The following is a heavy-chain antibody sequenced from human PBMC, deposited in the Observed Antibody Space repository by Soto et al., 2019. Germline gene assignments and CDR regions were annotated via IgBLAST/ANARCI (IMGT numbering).Heavy chain of an antibody. CDR2: IYYSGST. Sequence: QVQLQESGPGLVKPSQTLSLTCTVSGGSISSGGYYWSWIRQHPGKGLEWIGYIYYSGSTYYNPAPKSGVAISVDTSKNQVSMKRSSVTAADTAVYYCARKGSGSYLAGTYYYYGMDVWGQGTTVTVSS. CDR3: ARKGSGSYLAGTYYYYGMDV. J-gene: IGHJ6*02. V-gene: IGHV4-31*03. CDR1: GGSISSGGYY. D-gene: IGHD3-10*01.